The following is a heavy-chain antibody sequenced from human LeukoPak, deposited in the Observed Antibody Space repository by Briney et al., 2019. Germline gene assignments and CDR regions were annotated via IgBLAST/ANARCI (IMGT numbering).Heavy chain of an antibody. CDR1: GYTLTELS. J-gene: IGHJ3*02. CDR2: FDPEDGET. D-gene: IGHD3-16*02. V-gene: IGHV1-24*01. Sequence: GASVKVSCKVSGYTLTELSMHWVRQAPGKGLEWMGGFDPEDGETIYAQKFQGRVTMTEDTSTDTAYMELSSLRSEDTAVYYCATEKLRAMITFGGVIARGDAFDIWAKGQWSPSLQ. CDR3: ATEKLRAMITFGGVIARGDAFDI.